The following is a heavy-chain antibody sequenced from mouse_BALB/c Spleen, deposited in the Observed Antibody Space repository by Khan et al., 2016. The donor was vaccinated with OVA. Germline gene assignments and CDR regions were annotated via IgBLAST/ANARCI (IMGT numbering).Heavy chain of an antibody. V-gene: IGHV9-4*02. D-gene: IGHD2-9*01. CDR2: INTHSGVP. Sequence: QIQLVQSGPELKKPGETVRISCKASGYTFTTAGMQWVQKMPGKGLKWIGWINTHSGVPKYAEDFKGRFAFSVDTSASTAYLQITNLTYEDTATYCCARGVAAYYGNDGGAMEYWGQGTSVTVSS. CDR3: ARGVAAYYGNDGGAMEY. CDR1: GYTFTTAG. J-gene: IGHJ4*01.